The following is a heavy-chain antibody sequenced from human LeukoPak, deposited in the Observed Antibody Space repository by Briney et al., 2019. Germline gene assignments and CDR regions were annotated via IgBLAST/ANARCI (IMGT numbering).Heavy chain of an antibody. V-gene: IGHV3-21*01. Sequence: GGSLRLSCAASGFTFSSYSMNWVRQAPGKGLEWVSSISSSSSYIYYADSVKGRFTISRDNAKNSLYLQMNSLRAEDTAVYYCARRGYSGYGYGGFFDYWGQGTLVTVSS. D-gene: IGHD5-12*01. CDR1: GFTFSSYS. CDR2: ISSSSSYI. CDR3: ARRGYSGYGYGGFFDY. J-gene: IGHJ4*02.